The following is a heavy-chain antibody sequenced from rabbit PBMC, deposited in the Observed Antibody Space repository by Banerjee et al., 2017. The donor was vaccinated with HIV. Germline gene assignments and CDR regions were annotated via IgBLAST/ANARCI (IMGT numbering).Heavy chain of an antibody. J-gene: IGHJ4*01. CDR3: ARIPYADYLYL. D-gene: IGHD4-2*01. CDR1: GFSFSSSYY. CDR2: IYTGSSGST. V-gene: IGHV1S40*01. Sequence: QSLEESGGDLVKPGASLTLTCTASGFSFSSSYYMCWVRQAPGKGLEWIACIYTGSSGSTYYASWAKGRFTISKTSSTTVTLQMTSLTAADTATYFCARIPYADYLYLWGPGTLVTVS.